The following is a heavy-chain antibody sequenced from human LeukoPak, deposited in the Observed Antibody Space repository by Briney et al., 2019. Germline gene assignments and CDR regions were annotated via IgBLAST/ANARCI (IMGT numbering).Heavy chain of an antibody. CDR3: GSHSSGWYTVY. D-gene: IGHD6-19*01. CDR1: GFTFSDYY. V-gene: IGHV3-11*01. CDR2: ISSSGSTI. J-gene: IGHJ4*02. Sequence: GGSLRLSCAASGFTFSDYYMSWIRQAPGKGLEWVSYISSSGSTIYYADSVKGRFTISRDNAKNSLYLQMNSLRAEDTAVYYCGSHSSGWYTVYWGQGTLVTVSS.